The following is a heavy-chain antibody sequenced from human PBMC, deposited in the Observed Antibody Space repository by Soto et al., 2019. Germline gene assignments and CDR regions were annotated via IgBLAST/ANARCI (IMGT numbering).Heavy chain of an antibody. J-gene: IGHJ4*02. CDR3: ARITFGGVIVDDY. V-gene: IGHV4-34*01. CDR1: GVSFSGYY. CDR2: ITHSGST. D-gene: IGHD3-16*02. Sequence: QVQLQQWGAGLLKPSETLSLTCAVYGVSFSGYYWSWIRQPPGKGLEYIGEITHSGSTNYNPSLKNRVTISVDTSKSQFSLKLSSVTAADTAVYYCARITFGGVIVDDYWGQGTLVTVSS.